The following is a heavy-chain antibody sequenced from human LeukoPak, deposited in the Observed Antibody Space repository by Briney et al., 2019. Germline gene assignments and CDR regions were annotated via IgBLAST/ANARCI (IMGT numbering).Heavy chain of an antibody. J-gene: IGHJ6*03. D-gene: IGHD3-10*01. CDR3: ARRFGGYYYYYYMDV. Sequence: PSETLSLTCAVYGGSFSGYYWSWIRQPPGKGLEWIGEINHSGSTNYNPSLKSRVTISVDTSKNQFSLKLSSVTAADTAVYYCARRFGGYYYYYYMDVWGKGTTVTVSS. CDR2: INHSGST. V-gene: IGHV4-34*01. CDR1: GGSFSGYY.